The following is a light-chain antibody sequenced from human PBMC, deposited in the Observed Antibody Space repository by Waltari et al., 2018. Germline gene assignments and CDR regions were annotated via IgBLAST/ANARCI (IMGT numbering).Light chain of an antibody. CDR1: QTISSW. J-gene: IGKJ1*01. CDR2: KAS. CDR3: QQFNSFPWT. V-gene: IGKV1-5*03. Sequence: DIQMTQSPSSLSASVGDRVTITCRASQTISSWLAWYQQKPGKAPKLLIYKASTLESGVPPRFSGSGSGTEFTLTISSLQPGDFATYYCQQFNSFPWTFGHGTKVEIK.